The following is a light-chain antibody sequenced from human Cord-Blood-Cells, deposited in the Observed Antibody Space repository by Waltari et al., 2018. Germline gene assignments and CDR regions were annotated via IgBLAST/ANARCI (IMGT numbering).Light chain of an antibody. Sequence: EIVLTQSPGTLSLSPRERATFSCRASQSFSSSYLAWYQQKPGQAPRLLIYGESSRATGIPDRFSGSGSGTDFTVTISRLEPEDFAVYYCQQYGRSSYTFGQGTKLEIK. CDR3: QQYGRSSYT. V-gene: IGKV3-20*01. CDR1: QSFSSSY. CDR2: GES. J-gene: IGKJ2*01.